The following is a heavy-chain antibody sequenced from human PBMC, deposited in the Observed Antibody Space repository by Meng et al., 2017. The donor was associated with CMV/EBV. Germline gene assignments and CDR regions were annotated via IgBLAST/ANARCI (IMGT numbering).Heavy chain of an antibody. D-gene: IGHD2-2*01. V-gene: IGHV3-20*04. CDR3: ARTDCSSTSCPKYYFDY. Sequence: GSLRLSCAASGFTFDDYGMSWVRQAPGKGLEWVSGINWNGGSTGYADSVKGRFTISRDNAKNSLYLQMNSLRAEDTALYYCARTDCSSTSCPKYYFDYWGQGTLVTVSS. CDR1: GFTFDDYG. CDR2: INWNGGST. J-gene: IGHJ4*02.